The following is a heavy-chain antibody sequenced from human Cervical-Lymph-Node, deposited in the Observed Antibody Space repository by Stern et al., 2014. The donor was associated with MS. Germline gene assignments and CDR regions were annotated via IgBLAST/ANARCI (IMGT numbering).Heavy chain of an antibody. CDR3: AKDQGPTYYDFWSGGDAFDI. Sequence: EVQLLESGGGLVQPGGSLRLSCAASGFTFSSYAMSWVRQAPGKGLEWVSAISGSGGSTYYADSVKGRFTISRDNSKNTLYLQMNSLRAEDTAVYYCAKDQGPTYYDFWSGGDAFDIWGQGTMVTVSS. J-gene: IGHJ3*02. D-gene: IGHD3-3*01. V-gene: IGHV3-23*01. CDR1: GFTFSSYA. CDR2: ISGSGGST.